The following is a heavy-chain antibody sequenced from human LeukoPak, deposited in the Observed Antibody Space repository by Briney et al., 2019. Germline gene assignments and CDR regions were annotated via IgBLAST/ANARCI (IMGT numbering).Heavy chain of an antibody. Sequence: GGSLRLSCAASGFTVNNNYMSWVRQAPGKGLEWVSVIYAGGRIYYTDSVKGRFTISRHNSENTLYLQMNSLRAEDTCVYYCARLQEGAFDIWGQGTMVIVSS. J-gene: IGHJ3*02. CDR1: GFTVNNNY. V-gene: IGHV3-53*04. CDR3: ARLQEGAFDI. CDR2: IYAGGRI.